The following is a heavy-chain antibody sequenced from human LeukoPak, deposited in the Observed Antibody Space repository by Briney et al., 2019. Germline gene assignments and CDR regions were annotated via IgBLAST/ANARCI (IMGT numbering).Heavy chain of an antibody. D-gene: IGHD6-13*01. V-gene: IGHV1-18*01. J-gene: IGHJ4*02. CDR1: GYTFTSYG. CDR2: ISAYNGNT. Sequence: ASVKVSSKASGYTFTSYGISWVRQAPGQGLEWMGWISAYNGNTNYAQKLQGRVTMTTDTSTSTAYMELRSLRSDDTAAYYCAREGRRAYSSSLLSDYWGQGTLVTVSS. CDR3: AREGRRAYSSSLLSDY.